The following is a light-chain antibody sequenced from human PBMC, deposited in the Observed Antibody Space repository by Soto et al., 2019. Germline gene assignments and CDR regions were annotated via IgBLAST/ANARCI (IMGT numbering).Light chain of an antibody. V-gene: IGKV3-20*01. CDR1: QSVSSGF. CDR3: HHYGASPET. CDR2: GAS. J-gene: IGKJ1*01. Sequence: EIVLTQSPGTLSLSPGEGATLSCRASQSVSSGFVAWYQQKPGQAPRLLIYGASTRATGIADRFSGSGSGTDVTLTIKGLEPEDFAVYYCHHYGASPETFGQGTKVEIK.